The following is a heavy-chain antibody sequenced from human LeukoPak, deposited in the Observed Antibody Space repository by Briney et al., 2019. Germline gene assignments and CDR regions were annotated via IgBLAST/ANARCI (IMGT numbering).Heavy chain of an antibody. CDR1: GYSFTSYW. V-gene: IGHV5-10-1*01. CDR3: ARHSLVERHSYYYGMDV. J-gene: IGHJ6*04. CDR2: IDPSDSYT. D-gene: IGHD1-26*01. Sequence: GEPLKICCEGGGYSFTSYWISWVRQMPGEGLELRGRIDPSDSYTNYSPSFQGHVTISADKSISTAYLQWSSLKASDTAMYYCARHSLVERHSYYYGMDVWGKGTTVTVSS.